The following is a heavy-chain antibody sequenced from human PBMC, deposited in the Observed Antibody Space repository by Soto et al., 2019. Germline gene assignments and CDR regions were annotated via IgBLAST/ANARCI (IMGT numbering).Heavy chain of an antibody. J-gene: IGHJ3*02. Sequence: VQLVESGGGLVQPGGSLRLSCAASGFTVSSNYMSWVRQAPGKGLEWVSVIYSGGSTYYAGSVKGRFTISRDNSKNTRYLQMNSLRAEDTVAYYCKTDSSDWEDAFDIWGQGTMVAVSS. V-gene: IGHV3-66*01. CDR1: GFTVSSNY. D-gene: IGHD6-19*01. CDR2: IYSGGST. CDR3: KTDSSDWEDAFDI.